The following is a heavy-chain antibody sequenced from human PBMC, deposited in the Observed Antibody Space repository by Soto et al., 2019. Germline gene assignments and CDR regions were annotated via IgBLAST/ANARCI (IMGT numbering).Heavy chain of an antibody. V-gene: IGHV3-33*01. CDR3: ARESLDYGVCFDY. J-gene: IGHJ4*02. D-gene: IGHD4-17*01. CDR2: IWYDGSNK. Sequence: GGSLRLSCAASGFTFSSYGMHWVRQAPGKGLEWVAVIWYDGSNKYYADSVKGRFTISRDNSKNTLYLQMNSLRAEDTAVYYCARESLDYGVCFDYWGQGTLVTVSS. CDR1: GFTFSSYG.